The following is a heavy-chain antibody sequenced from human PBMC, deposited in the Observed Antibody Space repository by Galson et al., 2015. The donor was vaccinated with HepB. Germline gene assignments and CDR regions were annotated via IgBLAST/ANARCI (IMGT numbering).Heavy chain of an antibody. CDR2: IYPGDSDI. J-gene: IGHJ4*02. D-gene: IGHD2-8*02. Sequence: QSGAEVKKPGESLKISCKGSGYSFTTYSIGWVRQMPGKGLEWMGVIYPGDSDIRYRPSFQGQVTISVDKSINTAYLQWSSLMASDTAIYYCARSTGTTKNSLSYLYWGQGTLVTVSS. V-gene: IGHV5-51*01. CDR1: GYSFTTYS. CDR3: ARSTGTTKNSLSYLY.